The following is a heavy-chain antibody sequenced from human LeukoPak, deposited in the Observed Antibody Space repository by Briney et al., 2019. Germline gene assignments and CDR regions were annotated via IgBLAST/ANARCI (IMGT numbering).Heavy chain of an antibody. D-gene: IGHD3-22*01. CDR3: ARVYYDSSGYGGFDY. Sequence: GGSLRLSCAASRFTFDDYGMSWVRHAPGKGLEWVSGINWNGGSTGYADSVKGRFTISRDNAKNSLYLQMNSLRAEDTALYYCARVYYDSSGYGGFDYWGQGTLVTVSS. J-gene: IGHJ4*02. CDR2: INWNGGST. CDR1: RFTFDDYG. V-gene: IGHV3-20*04.